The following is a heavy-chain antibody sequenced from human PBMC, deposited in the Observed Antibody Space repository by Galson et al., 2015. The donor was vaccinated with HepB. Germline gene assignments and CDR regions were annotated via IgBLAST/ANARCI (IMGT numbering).Heavy chain of an antibody. D-gene: IGHD4-17*01. CDR3: ARVADADYGDHTHFDS. CDR2: ISASTIYT. CDR1: GFTFSGYY. Sequence: SLRLSCAASGFTFSGYYMSWIRQAPGKGLEWLSYISASTIYTNYADSVKGRFTVSRDNAKNSLNLQMNSLSAEDTAVYYCARVADADYGDHTHFDSWGQGTLVTVSS. V-gene: IGHV3-11*06. J-gene: IGHJ4*02.